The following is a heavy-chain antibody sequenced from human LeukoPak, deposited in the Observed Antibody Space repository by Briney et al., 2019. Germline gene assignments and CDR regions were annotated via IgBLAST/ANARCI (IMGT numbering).Heavy chain of an antibody. CDR1: GCSISSYY. CDR2: IYYSGST. J-gene: IGHJ6*02. V-gene: IGHV4-59*01. Sequence: SETLSLTCTVSGCSISSYYWSWIRQPPGKGLEWIGYIYYSGSTNYNPSLKSRVTITVDTSKNQFSLKLSSVTAADTAVYYCARGHYYYYYGKDVWGQGTTVTVSS. CDR3: ARGHYYYYYGKDV.